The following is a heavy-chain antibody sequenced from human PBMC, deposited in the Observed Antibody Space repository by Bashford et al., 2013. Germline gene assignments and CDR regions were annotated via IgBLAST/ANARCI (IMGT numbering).Heavy chain of an antibody. J-gene: IGHJ5*02. V-gene: IGHV3-30*03. D-gene: IGHD3-9*01. CDR2: LSHDGTIT. Sequence: GSLRLSCIASGFTISTYGMHWVRQAPGKGLEWVAMLSHDGTITHYADSVRGRFSISRDSSQNSLHLQMNSLTLEDTAVYYCVRDWGANDWYNWFDPWAREPWSPSPQ. CDR1: GFTISTYG. CDR3: VRDWGANDWYNWFDP.